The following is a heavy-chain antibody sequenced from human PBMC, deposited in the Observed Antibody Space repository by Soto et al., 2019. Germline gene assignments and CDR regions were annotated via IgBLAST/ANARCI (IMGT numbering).Heavy chain of an antibody. V-gene: IGHV4-39*01. CDR2: VYYGGST. Sequence: QLHLQESGPGLVKPSETLSLTCTVSGGSSSSSSSYWGWIRQPPGKGLEWIGNVYYGGSTYYNPSLKSRVTIPVETSKSQFSLKLSSVTAADTAVYYCAGGDYYHSSGYYFYYYTMDVWGQGTTVTVSS. CDR3: AGGDYYHSSGYYFYYYTMDV. J-gene: IGHJ6*02. D-gene: IGHD3-22*01. CDR1: GGSSSSSSSY.